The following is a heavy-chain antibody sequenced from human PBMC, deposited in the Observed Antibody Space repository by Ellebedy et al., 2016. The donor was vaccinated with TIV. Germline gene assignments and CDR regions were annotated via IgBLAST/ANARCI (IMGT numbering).Heavy chain of an antibody. CDR2: IYYSGST. D-gene: IGHD1-26*01. J-gene: IGHJ4*02. Sequence: SETLSLTCTVSGGSISSYYWSWIRQPPGKGLEWIGYIYYSGSTNYNPSLKSRVTISVDTSKNQFSLKLSSVTAADTAVYYCAGTDPIVGAVGDWGQGTLVTVSS. CDR3: AGTDPIVGAVGD. V-gene: IGHV4-59*08. CDR1: GGSISSYY.